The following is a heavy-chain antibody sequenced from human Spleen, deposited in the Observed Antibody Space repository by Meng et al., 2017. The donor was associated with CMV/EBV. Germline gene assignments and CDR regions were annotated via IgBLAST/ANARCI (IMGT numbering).Heavy chain of an antibody. J-gene: IGHJ5*02. CDR1: GGTFSSYA. D-gene: IGHD3-3*01. Sequence: QVQLVQSGAEVKEPGLSVKVSFKASGGTFSSYAISWVRQAPGQGLEWMGWISAYNGNTNYAQKLQGRVTMTTDTSTSTAYMELRSLRSDDTAVYYCARDKGDFWSGYLNWFDPWGQGTLVTASS. CDR2: ISAYNGNT. CDR3: ARDKGDFWSGYLNWFDP. V-gene: IGHV1-18*01.